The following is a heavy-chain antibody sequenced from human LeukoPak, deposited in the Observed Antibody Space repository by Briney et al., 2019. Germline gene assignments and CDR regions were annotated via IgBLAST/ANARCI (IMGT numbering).Heavy chain of an antibody. V-gene: IGHV3-23*01. Sequence: PGGSLRLSCAASGFTFSSYAMSWVRQALGKGLEWVSAISGSGGSTYYADSVKGRFTISRDNSENTLYLQMNSLRAEDTAVYYCAKAPGYYDSSGLDYWGQGTLVTVSS. CDR3: AKAPGYYDSSGLDY. D-gene: IGHD3-22*01. J-gene: IGHJ4*02. CDR2: ISGSGGST. CDR1: GFTFSSYA.